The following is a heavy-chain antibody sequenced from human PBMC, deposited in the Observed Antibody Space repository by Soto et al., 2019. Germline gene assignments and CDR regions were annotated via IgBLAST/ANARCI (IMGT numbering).Heavy chain of an antibody. CDR1: GGSISSGGYY. D-gene: IGHD1-7*01. J-gene: IGHJ3*02. V-gene: IGHV4-31*03. CDR2: IYYSGST. Sequence: SETLSLTCTVSGGSISSGGYYWSWIRQHPGKGLEWIGYIYYSGSTYYNPSLKSRVTISVDTSKNQFSLKLSSVTAADTAVYYCAREDWNYHTYDIWGQGTMVTVSS. CDR3: AREDWNYHTYDI.